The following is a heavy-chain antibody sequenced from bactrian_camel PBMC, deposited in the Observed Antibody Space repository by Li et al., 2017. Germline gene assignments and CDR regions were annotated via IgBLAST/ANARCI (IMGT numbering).Heavy chain of an antibody. J-gene: IGHJ4*01. D-gene: IGHD7*01. CDR1: GWTGGSYY. CDR3: TAGEPRGGSCLLEYSDY. V-gene: IGHV3S55*01. CDR2: IDPVGKI. Sequence: HVQLVESGGGSVQAGGSLRLSCTASGWTGGSYYMAWFRRGTGKDREGVAGIDPVGKITYADFVQGRFSISKDNTRNTLYLQMNNLTPEDTGKYFCTAGEPRGGSCLLEYSDYWGLGTQVTVS.